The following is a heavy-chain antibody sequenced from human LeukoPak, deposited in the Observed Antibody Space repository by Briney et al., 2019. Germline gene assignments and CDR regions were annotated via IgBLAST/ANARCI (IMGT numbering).Heavy chain of an antibody. CDR2: ISSSGSDI. J-gene: IGHJ4*02. Sequence: SGGSLRLSCAASGFTFSSYEMNWVRQAPGKGLEWVSYISSSGSDIYYADSVKGRFTISRDNAKHSLYLQMNSLRAEDTAVYYCCRGEYRRGGYECFDYWGQGTLVTVSS. D-gene: IGHD6-19*01. CDR3: CRGEYRRGGYECFDY. V-gene: IGHV3-48*03. CDR1: GFTFSSYE.